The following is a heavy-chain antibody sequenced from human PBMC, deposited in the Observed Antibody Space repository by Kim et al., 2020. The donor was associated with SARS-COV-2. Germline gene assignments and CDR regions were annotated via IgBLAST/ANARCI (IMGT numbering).Heavy chain of an antibody. CDR1: GYTFTSYA. Sequence: ASVKVSCKASGYTFTSYAMNWVRQAPGQGLEWMGWINTNTGNPTYAQGFTGRFVFSLDTSVSTAYLQISSLKAEDTAVYYCATGHFGYSYGYYYYYGMDVWGQGTTVTVSS. CDR2: INTNTGNP. V-gene: IGHV7-4-1*02. CDR3: ATGHFGYSYGYYYYYGMDV. J-gene: IGHJ6*02. D-gene: IGHD5-18*01.